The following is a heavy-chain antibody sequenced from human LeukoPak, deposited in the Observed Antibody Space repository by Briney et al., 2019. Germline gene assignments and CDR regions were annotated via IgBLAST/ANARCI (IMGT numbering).Heavy chain of an antibody. CDR1: GGSISSSSYY. D-gene: IGHD3-10*01. V-gene: IGHV4-39*01. Sequence: SETLSLTCTVSGGSISSSSYYWGWIRQPPGKGLEWIGSIYYSGSTYYNPSLKSRVTISVDTSKNQFPLKLSSVTAADTAVYYCARNYGSGTSRFDPWGQGTLVTVSS. J-gene: IGHJ5*02. CDR2: IYYSGST. CDR3: ARNYGSGTSRFDP.